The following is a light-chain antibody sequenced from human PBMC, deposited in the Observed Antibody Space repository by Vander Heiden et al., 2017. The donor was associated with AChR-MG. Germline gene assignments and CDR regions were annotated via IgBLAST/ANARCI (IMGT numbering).Light chain of an antibody. V-gene: IGKV2-28*01. CDR2: LGS. Sequence: DIVMTQSPLSLPVTPGEPASISCRSSQSLLHSNGYNYLDWYLQKPGQSPQLLIYLGSSRASGVPDRFSGSGSGTDFTLRISRVEAEDVGLYYCMQALQTPLTFGGGTRVEI. J-gene: IGKJ4*01. CDR3: MQALQTPLT. CDR1: QSLLHSNGYNY.